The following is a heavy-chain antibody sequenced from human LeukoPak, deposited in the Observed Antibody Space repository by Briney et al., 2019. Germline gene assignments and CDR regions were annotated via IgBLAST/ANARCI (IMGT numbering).Heavy chain of an antibody. V-gene: IGHV3-9*01. Sequence: GGSLRLSCAASGFTFDDYAMHWVRQAPGKGLEWVSGISWNSGSIGYADSVKGRFTISRDNAKNTLYVQMNSLRAEDTAVYYCARGGSGSSYLVHIWGQGTLVTVSS. CDR1: GFTFDDYA. J-gene: IGHJ4*02. D-gene: IGHD1-26*01. CDR2: ISWNSGSI. CDR3: ARGGSGSSYLVHI.